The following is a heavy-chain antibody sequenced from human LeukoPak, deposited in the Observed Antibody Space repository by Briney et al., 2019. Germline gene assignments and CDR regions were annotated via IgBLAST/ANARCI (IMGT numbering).Heavy chain of an antibody. V-gene: IGHV1-69*06. Sequence: ASVKVSCKASGGTFSSYAISWVRQAPGQGLEWMGGIIPIFGTANYAQKFQGRVTITADKSTSTAYMELSSLRSEDTAVYYCAKGSETYFLYYMDVWGKGTTVIITS. CDR3: AKGSETYFLYYMDV. CDR1: GGTFSSYA. J-gene: IGHJ6*03. D-gene: IGHD3-3*01. CDR2: IIPIFGTA.